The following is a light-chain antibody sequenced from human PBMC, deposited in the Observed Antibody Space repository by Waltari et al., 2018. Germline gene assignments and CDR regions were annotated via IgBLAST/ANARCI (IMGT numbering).Light chain of an antibody. CDR3: GTWDNSLSGKV. J-gene: IGLJ2*01. CDR1: SSNIGNNH. CDR2: ENI. Sequence: QSVLTQPPSVSAAPGQKVTISCSGSSSNIGNNHVFWYQHLPGAAPKLVIYENILRPSGIPDRFSGSKSGTSATLDITGLQTGDEAAYYCGTWDNSLSGKVFGGGTKLTVL. V-gene: IGLV1-51*01.